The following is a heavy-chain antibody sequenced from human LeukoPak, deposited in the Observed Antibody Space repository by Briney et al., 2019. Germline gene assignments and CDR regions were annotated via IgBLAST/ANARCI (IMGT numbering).Heavy chain of an antibody. D-gene: IGHD6-6*01. CDR2: IYYSGST. Sequence: SETLSLTCTVSGGSVSSGSYYWSWLRQPPGTGLEWIGYIYYSGSTNYNPSLKSRVTISVDTSKNQFSLKLSSVTAADTAVYYCARGTPIAARHREWFDPWGQGTLVTVSS. J-gene: IGHJ5*02. CDR1: GGSVSSGSYY. CDR3: ARGTPIAARHREWFDP. V-gene: IGHV4-61*01.